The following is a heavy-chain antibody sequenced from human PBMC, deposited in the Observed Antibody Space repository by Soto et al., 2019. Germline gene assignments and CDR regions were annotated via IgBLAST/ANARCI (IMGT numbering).Heavy chain of an antibody. V-gene: IGHV3-23*01. CDR1: GFTFSSYA. CDR2: ISGSGGST. CDR3: AKDPPAAAGTVYYYYGMDV. J-gene: IGHJ6*02. Sequence: GGSLRLSCAASGFTFSSYAMSWVRQAPGKGLEWVSAISGSGGSTYYADSVKGRFTISRDNSKNTLYLQMNSLRAEDTAVYYCAKDPPAAAGTVYYYYGMDVWGQGTTVTVSS. D-gene: IGHD6-13*01.